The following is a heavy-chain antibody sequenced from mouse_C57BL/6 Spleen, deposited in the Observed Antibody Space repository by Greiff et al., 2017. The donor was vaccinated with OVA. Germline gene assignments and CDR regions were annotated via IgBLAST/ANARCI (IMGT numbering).Heavy chain of an antibody. J-gene: IGHJ2*01. CDR1: GYTFTSYW. CDR3: TGITTLVVDY. CDR2: IYPGNSDT. V-gene: IGHV1-5*01. D-gene: IGHD1-1*01. Sequence: EVQLQQSGTVLARPGASVKMSCKTSGYTFTSYWMNWVKQRHGQGLEWIGAIYPGNSDTSYNQKFKGKAKLTAVTSASTAYMELSSLTTEDSAVYYCTGITTLVVDYWGQGTTLTVSS.